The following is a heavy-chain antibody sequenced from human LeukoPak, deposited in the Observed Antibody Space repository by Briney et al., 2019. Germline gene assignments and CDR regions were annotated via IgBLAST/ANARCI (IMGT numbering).Heavy chain of an antibody. J-gene: IGHJ4*02. CDR1: GFTFSSYA. CDR2: ISGSGGST. D-gene: IGHD3-22*01. CDR3: AKDREYYDSSGYYFDY. Sequence: GGSLRLSCAASGFTFSSYAMSWVSRAPGKGLEWVSAISGSGGSTYYADSVKGRFTISRDNTKNTLYLQMNSLRAEDTAVYYCAKDREYYDSSGYYFDYWGQGTLVTVSS. V-gene: IGHV3-23*01.